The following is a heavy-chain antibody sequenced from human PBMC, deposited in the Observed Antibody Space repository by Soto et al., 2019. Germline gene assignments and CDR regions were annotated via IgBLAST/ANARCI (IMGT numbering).Heavy chain of an antibody. V-gene: IGHV3-15*01. J-gene: IGHJ4*02. CDR2: IKSKTDGGTT. Sequence: GGSLRLSCAASGFTFSNAWMSWVRQAPGKGLEWVGRIKSKTDGGTTYYADSVKGRFTISRDNSKNTLYLQMNSLRAEDTAVYYCAKSQYYDFWTGYRPFDFWGQGTLVTVSS. CDR3: AKSQYYDFWTGYRPFDF. D-gene: IGHD3-3*01. CDR1: GFTFSNAW.